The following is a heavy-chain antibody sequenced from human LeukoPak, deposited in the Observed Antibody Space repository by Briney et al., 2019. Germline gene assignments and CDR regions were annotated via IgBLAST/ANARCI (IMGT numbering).Heavy chain of an antibody. Sequence: GGSLRLSCAASGFTFSSYAMHWVRQAPGKGLEWVAVISYDGSNKYYADSVKGRFTISRDNSKNTLYLQMNSLRAEDTAVYYCAKDTSYSSSWYAGGYFDYWGQGTLVTVSS. CDR1: GFTFSSYA. J-gene: IGHJ4*02. CDR3: AKDTSYSSSWYAGGYFDY. V-gene: IGHV3-30*04. D-gene: IGHD6-13*01. CDR2: ISYDGSNK.